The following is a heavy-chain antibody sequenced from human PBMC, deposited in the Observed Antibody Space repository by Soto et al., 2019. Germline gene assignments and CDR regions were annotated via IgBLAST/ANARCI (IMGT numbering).Heavy chain of an antibody. V-gene: IGHV3-23*01. CDR1: VFTFSSYA. CDR2: ISGSGGST. J-gene: IGHJ4*02. Sequence: GGSLRLSCAASVFTFSSYAMSWVRQAPGKGLEWVSAISGSGGSTYYADSVKGRFTISRDNSKNTLYLQMNSLRAEDTAVYYCAHQRPMRPWNYWGQGTLVTVSS. D-gene: IGHD6-25*01. CDR3: AHQRPMRPWNY.